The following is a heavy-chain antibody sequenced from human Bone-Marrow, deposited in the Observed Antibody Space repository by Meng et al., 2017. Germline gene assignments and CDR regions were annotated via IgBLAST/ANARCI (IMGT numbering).Heavy chain of an antibody. CDR2: ISGSGGST. CDR1: GFTFSSYA. Sequence: EVPLVESGGVLVQPGGSLRLSCSASGFTFSSYAMSWVRQAPGKGLEWVSAISGSGGSTYYADSVKGRFTISRDNSKNTLYLQMNSLRAEDTAIYFCAKVPYGDYFNWFDPRGQGTLVTVSS. J-gene: IGHJ5*02. CDR3: AKVPYGDYFNWFDP. V-gene: IGHV3-23*04. D-gene: IGHD4-17*01.